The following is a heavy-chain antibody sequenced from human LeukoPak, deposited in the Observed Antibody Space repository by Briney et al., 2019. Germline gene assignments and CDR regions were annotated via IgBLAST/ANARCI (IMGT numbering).Heavy chain of an antibody. Sequence: GGSLKLSCAASGFTFSDYYMSWIRQAPGKGLEWVSYISNSGSTIYYADSVKGRFTISRDNAKNSLYLQMNSLRAEDTAVYYCAKGLPATLLDYWGQGTLVTVSS. CDR3: AKGLPATLLDY. D-gene: IGHD2-2*01. J-gene: IGHJ4*02. CDR1: GFTFSDYY. CDR2: ISNSGSTI. V-gene: IGHV3-11*01.